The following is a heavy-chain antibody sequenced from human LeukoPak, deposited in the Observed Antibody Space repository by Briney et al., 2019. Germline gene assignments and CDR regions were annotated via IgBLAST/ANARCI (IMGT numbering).Heavy chain of an antibody. CDR3: AREARGYSYSYDY. J-gene: IGHJ4*02. V-gene: IGHV3-23*01. CDR2: ISGSGRST. Sequence: PGGSLRLSCAASGFTFSSYDMSWVRQAPGKGLEWVSGISGSGRSTYYADSVKGRFTISRDNSKNTVYLQMNSLRVDDTAVYYCAREARGYSYSYDYWGQGILVTVSS. CDR1: GFTFSSYD. D-gene: IGHD5-18*01.